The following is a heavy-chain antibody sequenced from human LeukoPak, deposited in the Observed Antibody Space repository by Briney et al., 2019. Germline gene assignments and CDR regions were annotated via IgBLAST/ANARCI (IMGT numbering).Heavy chain of an antibody. D-gene: IGHD2-15*01. CDR3: ARIDCSGGSCYSDY. Sequence: PSETLSLTCTVSGGSISSYYWSWIRQPPGKGLEWIGYIYYSGGTNYNPSLKSRVTISVDTSKNQFSLKLSSVTAADTAVYYCARIDCSGGSCYSDYWGQGTLVTVSS. J-gene: IGHJ4*02. V-gene: IGHV4-59*01. CDR2: IYYSGGT. CDR1: GGSISSYY.